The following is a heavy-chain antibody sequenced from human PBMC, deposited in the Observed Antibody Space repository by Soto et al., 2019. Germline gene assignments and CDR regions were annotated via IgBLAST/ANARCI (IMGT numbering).Heavy chain of an antibody. CDR1: GFSLSASGLG. CDR2: VYWDDDK. D-gene: IGHD5-18*01. Sequence: QITLKESGPTLVKPTQTLTLTCSFSGFSLSASGLGVAWIRQPPGKALEWLALVYWDDDKRYSPSLESRLTISKDTSHNQVVLTMTNMDPLDTATYYCAEAPCIQLWSYFDHWGQGILVTVSS. J-gene: IGHJ4*02. CDR3: AEAPCIQLWSYFDH. V-gene: IGHV2-5*02.